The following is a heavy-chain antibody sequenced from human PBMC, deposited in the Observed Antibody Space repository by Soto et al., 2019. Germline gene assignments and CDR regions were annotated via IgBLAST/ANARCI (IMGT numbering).Heavy chain of an antibody. D-gene: IGHD5-18*01. V-gene: IGHV3-30-3*01. CDR3: ARDAIDVDTAMVLDY. CDR1: GFTFSSYA. J-gene: IGHJ4*02. Sequence: QVQLVESGGGVVQPGRSRRLSCAASGFTFSSYAMHWVRQAPGKGLEWVAFISYDGSNKYYADSVKGRFTISRDNSKNTLYLQMNRLRAEDTAVYYCARDAIDVDTAMVLDYWGQGTLVTVSS. CDR2: ISYDGSNK.